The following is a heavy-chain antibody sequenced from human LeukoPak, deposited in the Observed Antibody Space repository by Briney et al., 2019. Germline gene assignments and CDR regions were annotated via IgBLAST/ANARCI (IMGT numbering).Heavy chain of an antibody. J-gene: IGHJ4*02. CDR1: GYSFTSYW. Sequence: GEALKISCEGSGYSFTSYWIGWVRQMPGKGLEWMGIIYPGDSDTRYSPSFQGQVTISADKSISPAYLQWSSLKASDTAMYYCARHTASVVSSGSPLDYWGQGTLVTVSS. V-gene: IGHV5-51*01. CDR2: IYPGDSDT. CDR3: ARHTASVVSSGSPLDY. D-gene: IGHD3-22*01.